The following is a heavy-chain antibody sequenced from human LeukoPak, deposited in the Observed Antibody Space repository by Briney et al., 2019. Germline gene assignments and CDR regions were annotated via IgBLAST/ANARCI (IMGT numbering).Heavy chain of an antibody. V-gene: IGHV3-30*18. Sequence: GRSLRLSCAASGFTFSSYGMHWVRQAPGKGLEWVAVISYDGSNKYYADSVKGRFTISRDNSKNTLYLQMNSLRAEDTAVYYCAKGEADWGQGTLVTVFS. CDR1: GFTFSSYG. D-gene: IGHD1-26*01. CDR2: ISYDGSNK. CDR3: AKGEAD. J-gene: IGHJ4*02.